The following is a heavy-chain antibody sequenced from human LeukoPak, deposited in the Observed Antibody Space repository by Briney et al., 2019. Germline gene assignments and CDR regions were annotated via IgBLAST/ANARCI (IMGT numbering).Heavy chain of an antibody. Sequence: ASVKVSCKASGYTFTGYYMHWVRQAPGQGLEWMGWINPNSGGTNYAQKFQGRVTMTRDTSISTAYMELSRLRSDDTAVYYCAKDFGGFYYDILTGYYPYYFDYWGQGTLVTVSS. J-gene: IGHJ4*02. CDR2: INPNSGGT. V-gene: IGHV1-2*02. CDR1: GYTFTGYY. D-gene: IGHD3-9*01. CDR3: AKDFGGFYYDILTGYYPYYFDY.